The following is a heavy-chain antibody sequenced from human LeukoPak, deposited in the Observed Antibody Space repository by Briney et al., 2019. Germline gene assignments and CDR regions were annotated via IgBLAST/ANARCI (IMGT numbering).Heavy chain of an antibody. CDR2: ISYDGSYT. CDR1: GLSFNTYA. V-gene: IGHV3-30*04. J-gene: IGHJ6*04. CDR3: ARALDV. Sequence: PGGSLRLSCVDSGLSFNTYAMHWVRQAPGKGLEWVAAISYDGSYTYRDPVRGRFTISRDNSKNTMYLQMNSLRAEDTAMYYCARALDVWGKGTTVTVSS.